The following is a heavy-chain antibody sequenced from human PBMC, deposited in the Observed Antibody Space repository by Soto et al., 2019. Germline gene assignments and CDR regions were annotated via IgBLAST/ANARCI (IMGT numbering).Heavy chain of an antibody. J-gene: IGHJ4*02. Sequence: EVQLLESGGGLVQSGGSLRLSCTASGFSFSSYVMSWVRQAPGEGLEWVSEISADDGSTYYADSVKGRFTISRDNSKNTVDLQMNSLRADDTAVYYCAKAGYSFFFDYWGQGTLVTVSS. D-gene: IGHD5-18*01. CDR3: AKAGYSFFFDY. CDR1: GFSFSSYV. CDR2: ISADDGST. V-gene: IGHV3-23*01.